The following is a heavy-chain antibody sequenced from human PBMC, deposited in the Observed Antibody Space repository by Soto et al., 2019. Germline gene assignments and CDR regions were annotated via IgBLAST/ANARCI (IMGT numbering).Heavy chain of an antibody. Sequence: QVQLVQSGAEVKNPGSSVNVSCKTVGGTMRSFAFSWVRQAPGQGLEWMGGIIPAFATPNHAQKFQDRVTISADESTITVYMELRRLSSEDSAVSFCARGADVFGYNWKYGPFEVWGQGTQITVAS. CDR3: ARGADVFGYNWKYGPFEV. J-gene: IGHJ4*02. CDR2: IIPAFATP. D-gene: IGHD1-20*01. V-gene: IGHV1-69*01. CDR1: GGTMRSFA.